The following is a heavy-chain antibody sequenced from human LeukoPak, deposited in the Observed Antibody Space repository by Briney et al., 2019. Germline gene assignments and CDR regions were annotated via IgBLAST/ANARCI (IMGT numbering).Heavy chain of an antibody. V-gene: IGHV1-69*01. CDR2: IIPIFGTA. D-gene: IGHD3-10*01. CDR3: ASPTIWSGEFYYYGMDV. CDR1: GGTFSSYA. J-gene: IGHJ6*02. Sequence: AASVKVSCKASGGTFSSYAISWVRQAPGQGLEWMGGIIPIFGTANYAQKFQGGVTITADESTSTAYMELSSLRSEDTAVYYCASPTIWSGEFYYYGMDVWGQGTTVTVSS.